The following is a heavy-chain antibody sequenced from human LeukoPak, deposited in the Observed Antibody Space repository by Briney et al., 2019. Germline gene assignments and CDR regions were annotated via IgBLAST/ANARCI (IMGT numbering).Heavy chain of an antibody. D-gene: IGHD5-12*01. CDR3: ARVKEASAFDI. CDR1: GFTFSSYW. V-gene: IGHV3-21*01. J-gene: IGHJ3*02. CDR2: ISSSSRYR. Sequence: GGSLRLSCAASGFTFSSYWMSWVRQAPGKGLEWVSSISSSSRYRYYADSVKGRFTISRDNAKNSLYLQMNSLRAEDTAVYYCARVKEASAFDIWGQGTIVTVSS.